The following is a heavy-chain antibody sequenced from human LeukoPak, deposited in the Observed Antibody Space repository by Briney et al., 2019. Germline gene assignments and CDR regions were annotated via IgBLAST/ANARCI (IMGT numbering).Heavy chain of an antibody. J-gene: IGHJ6*04. Sequence: GGSLRLSCAASGLTFDDYAMHWVREAPGKGLEWVSGISWNSGSIGYADSVKGRFTISRDNAKNSLYLQMNSLRAEDTALYYSEKDISGTLGDVWGKGTKVTVSS. V-gene: IGHV3-9*01. D-gene: IGHD1-1*01. CDR3: EKDISGTLGDV. CDR2: ISWNSGSI. CDR1: GLTFDDYA.